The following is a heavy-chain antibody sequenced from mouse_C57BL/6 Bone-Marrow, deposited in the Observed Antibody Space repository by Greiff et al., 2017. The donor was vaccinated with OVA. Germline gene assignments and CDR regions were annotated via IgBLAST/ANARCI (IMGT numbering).Heavy chain of an antibody. CDR1: GYTFTSYW. CDR3: AREGQLRGLFAY. D-gene: IGHD3-2*02. V-gene: IGHV1-55*01. Sequence: QVQLQQPGAELVKPGASVKMSCKASGYTFTSYWITWVKQRPGQGLEWIGDIYPGSGSTNYNEKFKDKATLTVDKSSSTAYMQLSSLTSEDSAVYYCAREGQLRGLFAYWGQGTLVTVSA. J-gene: IGHJ3*01. CDR2: IYPGSGST.